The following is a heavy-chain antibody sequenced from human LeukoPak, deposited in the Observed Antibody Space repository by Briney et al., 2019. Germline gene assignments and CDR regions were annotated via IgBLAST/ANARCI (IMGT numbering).Heavy chain of an antibody. CDR2: ISGSGGST. Sequence: GGSLRLSCAASGFTFSSYAMSWVRQAPGKGLEWVSAISGSGGSTYYADSVKGRFTISRDNSKNTLYLQMNSLRAEDTAVYYCAKDLRHRYSSSWSDAFDIWGQGIMVTVSS. D-gene: IGHD6-13*01. J-gene: IGHJ3*02. V-gene: IGHV3-23*01. CDR1: GFTFSSYA. CDR3: AKDLRHRYSSSWSDAFDI.